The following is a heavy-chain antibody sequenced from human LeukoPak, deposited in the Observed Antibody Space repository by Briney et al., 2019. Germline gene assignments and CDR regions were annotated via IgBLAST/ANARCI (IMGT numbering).Heavy chain of an antibody. V-gene: IGHV3-66*01. CDR2: IYSGGST. CDR1: GFTVSSNY. D-gene: IGHD3-22*01. Sequence: PGGSLRLSCAASGFTVSSNYMNWVRQAPGKGLEWVSVIYSGGSTYYADSVKGRFTISRDNSKNTLYLQMNSLRAEDTAVYYCARGYDSSGYSFDYWGQGTLVTVSS. J-gene: IGHJ4*02. CDR3: ARGYDSSGYSFDY.